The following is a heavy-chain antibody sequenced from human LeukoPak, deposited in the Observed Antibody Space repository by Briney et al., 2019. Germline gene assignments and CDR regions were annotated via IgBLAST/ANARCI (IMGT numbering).Heavy chain of an antibody. D-gene: IGHD2-15*01. CDR1: GFTFSSYS. CDR3: ARGLGYCSGGSCYLDY. J-gene: IGHJ4*02. Sequence: GGSLRLSCAASGFTFSSYSMNWVRQAPGKGLEWVSSISSSSSYIYYADSVKGRFTISRDNAKNSLYLQMNSLRAEDTAVYYCARGLGYCSGGSCYLDYWGQGTLVTVSS. CDR2: ISSSSSYI. V-gene: IGHV3-21*01.